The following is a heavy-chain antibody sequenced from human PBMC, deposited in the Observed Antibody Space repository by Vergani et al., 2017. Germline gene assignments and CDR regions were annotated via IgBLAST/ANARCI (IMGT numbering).Heavy chain of an antibody. CDR2: ISAYNGNT. CDR3: ARDILIVARPGHFDY. Sequence: QVQLVQSGAEAKKPGASVKVSCKASGYTFTSYGISWVRQAPGQGLEWMGWISAYNGNTNYAQKLQGRVTMTTDTSTSTAYMELRSLRSDATAGYYCARDILIVARPGHFDYWGQGTLVTVSS. D-gene: IGHD6-6*01. J-gene: IGHJ4*02. V-gene: IGHV1-18*01. CDR1: GYTFTSYG.